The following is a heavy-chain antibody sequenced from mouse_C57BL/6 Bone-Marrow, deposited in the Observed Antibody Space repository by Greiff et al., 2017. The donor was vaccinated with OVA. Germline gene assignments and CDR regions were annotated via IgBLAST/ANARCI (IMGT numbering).Heavy chain of an antibody. J-gene: IGHJ3*01. CDR2: IYPGDGDT. CDR3: ARNYGSSSFAY. Sequence: RVESGASVKISCKASGYVFSSYWMNWVKQRPGKGLEWIGQIYPGDGDTNYNGKFKGKATLTADKSSSTAYMQLSSLTSEDSAVYFCARNYGSSSFAYWGQGTLVTVSA. CDR1: GYVFSSYW. D-gene: IGHD1-1*01. V-gene: IGHV1-80*01.